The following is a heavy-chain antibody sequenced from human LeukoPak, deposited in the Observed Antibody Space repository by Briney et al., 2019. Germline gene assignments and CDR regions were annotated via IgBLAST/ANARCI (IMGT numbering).Heavy chain of an antibody. CDR1: GFTFSSYS. CDR2: ISSSSSTI. Sequence: GGSLRLSCAASGFTFSSYSMNWVRQAPGKGLEWVSYISSSSSTIYYADSVKGRFTISRDNAKNSLYLQMNSLRAEDTAVYYCARDRYTAMAMLGYWGQGTLVTVSS. V-gene: IGHV3-48*01. J-gene: IGHJ4*02. CDR3: ARDRYTAMAMLGY. D-gene: IGHD5-18*01.